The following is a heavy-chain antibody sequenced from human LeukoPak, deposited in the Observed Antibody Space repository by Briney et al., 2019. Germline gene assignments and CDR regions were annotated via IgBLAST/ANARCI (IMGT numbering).Heavy chain of an antibody. J-gene: IGHJ4*02. Sequence: PGGSLRLSCAASGFSFSRTYMHWFRQAPGKGLEWVSTLYRDGDTFYADYVRGRFIISRDNSKNTLHLQMNSLRVEDRAVYYCARDSGDGDYEPLDSWGRGTLVTVSS. CDR1: GFSFSRTY. CDR3: ARDSGDGDYEPLDS. D-gene: IGHD4-17*01. CDR2: LYRDGDT. V-gene: IGHV3-53*01.